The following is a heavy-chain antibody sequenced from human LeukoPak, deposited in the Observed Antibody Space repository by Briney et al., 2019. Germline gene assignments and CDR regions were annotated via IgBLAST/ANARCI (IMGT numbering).Heavy chain of an antibody. CDR1: GFTFGSYA. D-gene: IGHD3-9*01. Sequence: GGSLRLSCAASGFTFGSYAMSWVRQAPGKGLEWVSAISGSGGSTYYADSVEGRFTISRDNAKNSLYPQMNSLRAEDTAVYYCARDLYDILTGPETYYFDYWGQGTLVTVSS. CDR3: ARDLYDILTGPETYYFDY. J-gene: IGHJ4*02. CDR2: ISGSGGST. V-gene: IGHV3-23*01.